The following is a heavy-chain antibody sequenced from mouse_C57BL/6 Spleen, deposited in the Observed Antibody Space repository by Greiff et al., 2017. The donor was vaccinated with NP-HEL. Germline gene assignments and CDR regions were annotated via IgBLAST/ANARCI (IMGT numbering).Heavy chain of an antibody. CDR2: IDPSDSYT. D-gene: IGHD2-4*01. V-gene: IGHV1-69*01. J-gene: IGHJ3*01. CDR3: ARSRDYDVAY. CDR1: GYTFTSYW. Sequence: QVQLQQPGAELVMPGASVKLSCKASGYTFTSYWMHWVKQRPGQGLEWIGEIDPSDSYTNYNQKFKGKSTLTVDKSSSTAYMQLSSLTSEDSAVYYCARSRDYDVAYWGQGTLVTVSA.